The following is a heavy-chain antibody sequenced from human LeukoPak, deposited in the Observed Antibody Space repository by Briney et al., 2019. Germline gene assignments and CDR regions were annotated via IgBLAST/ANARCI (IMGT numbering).Heavy chain of an antibody. J-gene: IGHJ4*02. D-gene: IGHD3-10*01. CDR1: GFTFSNYS. CDR3: ARALWFGETFPAY. Sequence: GGSLRLSCEASGFTFSNYSMNWVRQAPGKGLEWVSVIYRGGSTYYADSVQGRFSISRDNSKNTVYLQMNSLRAEDTAVYYCARALWFGETFPAYWGQGTLVTVSS. CDR2: IYRGGST. V-gene: IGHV3-66*01.